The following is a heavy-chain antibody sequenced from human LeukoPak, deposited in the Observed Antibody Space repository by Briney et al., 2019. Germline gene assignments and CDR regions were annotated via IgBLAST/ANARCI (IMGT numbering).Heavy chain of an antibody. V-gene: IGHV3-20*04. J-gene: IGHJ6*03. CDR2: INWSGGTT. CDR3: ARERFGSDYYLDV. D-gene: IGHD3-10*01. Sequence: GESLRLSCAASGFTFDEYGMSWVRQAPGKGLERVSGINWSGGTTVYAESVKGRFTVSRDNAKNSLYLQVNSLRVDDTALYYCARERFGSDYYLDVWGKGTTVTVSS. CDR1: GFTFDEYG.